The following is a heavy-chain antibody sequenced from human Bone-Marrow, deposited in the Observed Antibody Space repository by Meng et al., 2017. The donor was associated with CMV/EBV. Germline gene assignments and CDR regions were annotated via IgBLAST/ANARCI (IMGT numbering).Heavy chain of an antibody. CDR1: GDSVSSNSAA. V-gene: IGHV6-1*01. CDR3: ARVETNNWTFDY. CDR2: TYYRSKWYD. D-gene: IGHD1-1*01. J-gene: IGHJ4*02. Sequence: SQTLSLTCAISGDSVSSNSAAWNWIRQSPSRGLEWLGRTYYRSKWYDGYAVSVKSRITINLDTPKNQFSLQLKSVTPEDTAVYYCARVETNNWTFDYWGQGTPVTVSS.